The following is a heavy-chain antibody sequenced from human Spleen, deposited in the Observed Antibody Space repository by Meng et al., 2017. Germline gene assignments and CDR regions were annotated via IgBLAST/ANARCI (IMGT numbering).Heavy chain of an antibody. CDR3: AKHLTPYSGYDRSYRPGYYFDS. D-gene: IGHD5-12*01. CDR2: ISGSGGST. CDR1: EFIFSDYA. Sequence: GGSLRLSCAASEFIFSDYAVTWVRQAPGKGLEWVSSISGSGGSTYYADSVKGRFTISRDNFQNSLFLQMNSLRDEDSAVYYSAKHLTPYSGYDRSYRPGYYFDSWGQGTLVTVSS. V-gene: IGHV3-23*01. J-gene: IGHJ4*02.